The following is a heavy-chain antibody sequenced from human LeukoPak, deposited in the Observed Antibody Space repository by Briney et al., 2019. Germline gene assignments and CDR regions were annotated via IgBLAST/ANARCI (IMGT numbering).Heavy chain of an antibody. CDR3: ARSPLSGTYYPIGAFDL. Sequence: SETPSLTCSVSGGSISSIGYYWGWIRQPPGKGLEWIGSIYYSGSTYYKPSLKSRVTISVDTSETQFSLKLSSVTAADTAVYYCARSPLSGTYYPIGAFDLWGQGTLVTVSS. V-gene: IGHV4-39*01. CDR1: GGSISSIGYY. D-gene: IGHD1-26*01. CDR2: IYYSGST. J-gene: IGHJ3*01.